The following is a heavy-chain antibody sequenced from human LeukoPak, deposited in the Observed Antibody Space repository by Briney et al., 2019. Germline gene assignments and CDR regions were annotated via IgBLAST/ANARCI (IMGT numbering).Heavy chain of an antibody. CDR1: GFTFNNYG. D-gene: IGHD5-18*01. V-gene: IGHV3-33*01. CDR3: ARYNYGYDY. J-gene: IGHJ4*02. CDR2: IWYDGNDK. Sequence: QPGGSLRLSCAASGFTFNNYGMHWVRQAPGKGLEWVAVIWYDGNDKSYADSVKGRFTISRDNFKNTLFLQMNSLRAEDTAEYYCARYNYGYDYWGQGTLVTVSS.